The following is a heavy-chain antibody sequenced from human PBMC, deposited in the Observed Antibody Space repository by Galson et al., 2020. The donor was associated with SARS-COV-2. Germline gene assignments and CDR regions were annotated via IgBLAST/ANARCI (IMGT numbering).Heavy chain of an antibody. CDR2: INHSGST. CDR3: ARGRFWSGYLAHPNAFDI. D-gene: IGHD3-3*01. V-gene: IGHV4-34*01. CDR1: GGSFSGYY. Sequence: SETLSLTCAVYGGSFSGYYWSWLRQPPGKGLEWIGEINHSGSTNYNPSLKSRVTISVDTSKNQFSLKLSSVTAADTAVYYCARGRFWSGYLAHPNAFDIWGQGTMVTVSS. J-gene: IGHJ3*02.